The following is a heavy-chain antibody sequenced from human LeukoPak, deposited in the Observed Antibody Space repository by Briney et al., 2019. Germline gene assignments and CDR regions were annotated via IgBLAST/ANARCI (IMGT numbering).Heavy chain of an antibody. D-gene: IGHD6-13*01. CDR2: VSFDGNSK. CDR1: GFTFNSYS. Sequence: GGSLRLSCEASGFTFNSYSMHWVRQAPGKGLEWVAVVSFDGNSKYYADSVKGRFTISRDNSKLYLQMNNLRAEDTAVYYCARLASSSWTKTFDYWGQGTLVTVSS. J-gene: IGHJ4*02. CDR3: ARLASSSWTKTFDY. V-gene: IGHV3-30*04.